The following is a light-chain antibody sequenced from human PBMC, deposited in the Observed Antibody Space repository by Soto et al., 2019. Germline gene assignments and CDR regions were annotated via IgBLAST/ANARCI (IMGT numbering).Light chain of an antibody. V-gene: IGKV3-20*01. Sequence: EIVLTQAPGTLSLSPGEIATLSCRASQSVTNNYLAWYQQNPGQAPRLLIDGASSRATDIPDRFSGSGSGTAFTLTITRVEPEDFAVYYCQKYGSSPINFGQGTRLEIK. J-gene: IGKJ5*01. CDR3: QKYGSSPIN. CDR1: QSVTNNY. CDR2: GAS.